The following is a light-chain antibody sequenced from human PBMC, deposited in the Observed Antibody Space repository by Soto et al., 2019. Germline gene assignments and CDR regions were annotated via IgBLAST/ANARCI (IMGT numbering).Light chain of an antibody. V-gene: IGKV3-20*01. Sequence: EIVLTQSPGTLSLSAGERATLSCRASQSVSSSYLAWYQQKPGQAPRLLIYGASSRATGIPDRFSGSGSGTDFTLTIRSLEPDDFAVYYCQQYGSSPRTFGQGTKVEIK. CDR3: QQYGSSPRT. CDR2: GAS. CDR1: QSVSSSY. J-gene: IGKJ1*01.